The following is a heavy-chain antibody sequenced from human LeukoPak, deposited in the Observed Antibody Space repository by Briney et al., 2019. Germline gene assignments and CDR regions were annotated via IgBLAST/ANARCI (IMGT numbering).Heavy chain of an antibody. CDR1: GGTFSSYA. V-gene: IGHV1-69*04. CDR3: ASIAAAGTPSDY. CDR2: IIPILGIA. J-gene: IGHJ4*02. Sequence: SVKVSCKASGGTFSSYAISWVRQAPGQGLGWMGRIIPILGIANYAQKFQGRVTITADKSTSTAYMELSSLRSEDTAVYYCASIAAAGTPSDYWGQGTLVTVSS. D-gene: IGHD6-13*01.